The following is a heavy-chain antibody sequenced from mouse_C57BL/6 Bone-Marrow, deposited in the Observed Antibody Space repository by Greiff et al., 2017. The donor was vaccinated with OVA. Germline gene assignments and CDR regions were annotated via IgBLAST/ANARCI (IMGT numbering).Heavy chain of an antibody. D-gene: IGHD1-1*01. CDR2: IDPENGDT. V-gene: IGHV14-4*01. CDR3: TAYYYGSSLHYFDY. J-gene: IGHJ2*01. CDR1: GFNIKDDY. Sequence: EVQLQQSGAELVRPGASVKLSCTASGFNIKDDYMHWVKQRPEQGLEWIGWIDPENGDTEYASKFQGKATITADTSSNTAYLQLSSLTSEDTAVYDCTAYYYGSSLHYFDYWGQGTTLTVSS.